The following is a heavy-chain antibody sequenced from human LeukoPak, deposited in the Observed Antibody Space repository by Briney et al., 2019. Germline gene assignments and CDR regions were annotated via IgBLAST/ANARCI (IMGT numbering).Heavy chain of an antibody. D-gene: IGHD3-16*01. Sequence: ASVNVSCKASGYPFTSYDINWVRQATGQGLEWMGWMNPNSGYTGFAQKFQGRLTMTRSTSIGTAYMELSGLRSEETAVYYCARVWGSIDYWGQGTLVTVSS. V-gene: IGHV1-8*01. CDR2: MNPNSGYT. CDR1: GYPFTSYD. CDR3: ARVWGSIDY. J-gene: IGHJ4*02.